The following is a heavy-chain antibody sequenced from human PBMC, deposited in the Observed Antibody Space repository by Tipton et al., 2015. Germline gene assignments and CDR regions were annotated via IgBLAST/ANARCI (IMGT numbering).Heavy chain of an antibody. CDR1: SGAINSPTYY. J-gene: IGHJ6*02. V-gene: IGHV4-39*07. CDR3: VRDAVVTPYYYYGMDV. D-gene: IGHD4-23*01. Sequence: TLSLTCTVSSGAINSPTYYWAWIRQPPGKGLEWIGEVNHSGNTNYNPSLESRFIISEDTSKNQFSLTVFSETAADTAVYYCVRDAVVTPYYYYGMDVWGQGTTVTVSS. CDR2: VNHSGNT.